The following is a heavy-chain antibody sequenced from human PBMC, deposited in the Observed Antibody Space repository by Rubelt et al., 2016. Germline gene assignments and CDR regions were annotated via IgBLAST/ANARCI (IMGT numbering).Heavy chain of an antibody. V-gene: IGHV2-70*01. CDR3: ARIAVAGTGFDY. Sequence: QVTLRESGPALVKPTQTLTLTCTFSGFSLSTSGMCVSWIRQPPGKALAWLALLDWDDDKYDSTSLKTRLTISKDTSKHRVVRTMTNMDPVDTATYYCARIAVAGTGFDYWGQGTLVTVSS. J-gene: IGHJ4*02. D-gene: IGHD6-19*01. CDR2: LDWDDDK. CDR1: GFSLSTSGMC.